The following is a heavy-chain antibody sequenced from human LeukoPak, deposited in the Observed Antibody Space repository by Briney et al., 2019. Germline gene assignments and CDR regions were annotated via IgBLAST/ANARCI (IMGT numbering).Heavy chain of an antibody. D-gene: IGHD2-2*02. CDR2: INQDGSRK. J-gene: IGHJ4*02. V-gene: IGHV3-7*01. CDR1: GFTLSSYW. CDR3: ARDADLHTADY. Sequence: GGSLRLSCAASGFTLSSYWMTWARQAPGKRLEWVATINQDGSRKFYLDSVDGRFTVSRDNARNSLHLQMTSLRADDTAVYYCARDADLHTADYWGQGTLVTVSS.